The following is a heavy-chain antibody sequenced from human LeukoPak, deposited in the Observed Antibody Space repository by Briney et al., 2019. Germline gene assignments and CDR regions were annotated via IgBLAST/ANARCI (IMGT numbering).Heavy chain of an antibody. J-gene: IGHJ6*02. CDR1: GGTFSSYG. D-gene: IGHD6-6*01. CDR2: IIPIFGTA. V-gene: IGHV1-69*13. CDR3: ARLDEYSSSSRYYGMDV. Sequence: SVKVSCKASGGTFSSYGISWVRQAPGQGLEWMGGIIPIFGTANYAQKFQGRVTITADESTSTAYMELSSLRSEDTAVYYCARLDEYSSSSRYYGMDVWGQGTTVTVSS.